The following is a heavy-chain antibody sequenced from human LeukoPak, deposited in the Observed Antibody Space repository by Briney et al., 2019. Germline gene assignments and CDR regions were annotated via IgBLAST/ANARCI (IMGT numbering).Heavy chain of an antibody. D-gene: IGHD5-24*01. Sequence: SETLSLTCTVSGGSISSYYWSWIRQPPGKGLEWIGYIYYSGSTNYNPSLKSRVTISVDTSKNQFSLKLSSVTAADTAVYYCARGGDGDYFDHWGQGTLVTVSS. V-gene: IGHV4-59*01. J-gene: IGHJ4*02. CDR3: ARGGDGDYFDH. CDR1: GGSISSYY. CDR2: IYYSGST.